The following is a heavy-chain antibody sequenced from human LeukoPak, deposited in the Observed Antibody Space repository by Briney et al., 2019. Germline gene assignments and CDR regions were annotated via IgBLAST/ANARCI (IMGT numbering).Heavy chain of an antibody. D-gene: IGHD2-8*02. CDR1: GFTFSSYW. V-gene: IGHV3-74*03. CDR3: AREGVPGGLNY. J-gene: IGHJ4*02. Sequence: PSGSLSLSCAASGFTFSSYWMHWVRQAPGTGLVWVARIKTDGSYSEYADSVKGRFTISRDNAKNTLSLQMNSLRAEDTAVYYCAREGVPGGLNYWGQGSLVTVSS. CDR2: IKTDGSYS.